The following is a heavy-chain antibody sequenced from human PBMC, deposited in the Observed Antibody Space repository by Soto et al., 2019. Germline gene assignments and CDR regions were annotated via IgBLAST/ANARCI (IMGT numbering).Heavy chain of an antibody. CDR1: GYTFTSYG. J-gene: IGHJ6*02. V-gene: IGHV1-18*04. D-gene: IGHD2-2*01. CDR3: ARGGIVVVVPAAIQYDYYGMDV. Sequence: ASVKVSCKASGYTFTSYGIRWVRQAPGQGLEWMGWISAYNGNTNYAQKLQGRVTMTADTSTSTAYMELRSLRSDDTAVYYCARGGIVVVVPAAIQYDYYGMDVWRQGTTVTVSS. CDR2: ISAYNGNT.